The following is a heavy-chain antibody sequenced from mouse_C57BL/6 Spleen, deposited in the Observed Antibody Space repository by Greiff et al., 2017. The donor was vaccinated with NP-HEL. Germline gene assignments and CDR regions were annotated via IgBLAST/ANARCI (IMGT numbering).Heavy chain of an antibody. CDR3: AGGRYAMDY. CDR2: ISSGSSTI. J-gene: IGHJ4*01. V-gene: IGHV5-17*01. CDR1: GFTFSDYG. Sequence: EVKLVEPGGGLVKPGGSLKFSCAASGFTFSDYGMHWVRQAPEKGLEWVAYISSGSSTIYYADTVKGRVTISRDNAKNTLFLQMTILRAEDTAMYYCAGGRYAMDYWGQGASVTVSS.